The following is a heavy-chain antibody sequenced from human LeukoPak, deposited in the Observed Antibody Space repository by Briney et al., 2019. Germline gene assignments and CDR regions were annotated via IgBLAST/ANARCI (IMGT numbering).Heavy chain of an antibody. Sequence: ASVKVSCKASGYTFTSYGISWVRQAPGQGLEWMGWISAYNGNTNYAQKLQGRVTMTTDTSTSTAYMELRSLRSDDTAVYYCARDVTAQYSSGWYYVGYWGQGTLVTVSP. V-gene: IGHV1-18*01. J-gene: IGHJ4*02. D-gene: IGHD6-19*01. CDR2: ISAYNGNT. CDR3: ARDVTAQYSSGWYYVGY. CDR1: GYTFTSYG.